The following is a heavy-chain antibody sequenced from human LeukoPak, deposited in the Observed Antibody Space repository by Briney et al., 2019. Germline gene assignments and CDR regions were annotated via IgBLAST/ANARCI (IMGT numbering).Heavy chain of an antibody. CDR1: GGSISSGSYY. CDR2: IYTSGST. CDR3: ARASGIAARSGPYYYYYMDV. J-gene: IGHJ6*03. D-gene: IGHD6-6*01. V-gene: IGHV4-61*02. Sequence: PSQTLSLTCTVSGGSISSGSYYWGWIRQPAGKGLEWLGRIYTSGSTNYNPSLKIRVTISVDTSKNQFSLKLSSVTAADTAVYYCARASGIAARSGPYYYYYMDVGGKGTTVTVSS.